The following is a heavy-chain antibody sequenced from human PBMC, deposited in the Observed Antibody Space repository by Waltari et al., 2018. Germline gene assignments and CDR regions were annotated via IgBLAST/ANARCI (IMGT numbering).Heavy chain of an antibody. CDR1: GFTFSHYG. V-gene: IGHV3-7*01. Sequence: EVQLVESGGGLVQPGGLLRLSCAASGFTFSHYGMNWVRQAPGKGLEWVANIKQDGSEKYYVDSVKGRFTISRDNAKNSLYLQMNSLRAEDTAVYYCARDGDYGDYQASYYFDYWGQGTLVTVSS. CDR2: IKQDGSEK. J-gene: IGHJ4*02. D-gene: IGHD4-17*01. CDR3: ARDGDYGDYQASYYFDY.